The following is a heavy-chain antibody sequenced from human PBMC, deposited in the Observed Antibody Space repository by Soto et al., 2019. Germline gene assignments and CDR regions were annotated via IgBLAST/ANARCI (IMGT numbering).Heavy chain of an antibody. Sequence: PGESLKISCKGSGYSFTSYWIGRVRQMPGKGLEWMGIIYPGDSDTRYSPSFQGQVTISADKSISTAYLQWSSLKASNTAMYYCARTAAAGKYYYGTDVWGQGTTDTVSS. CDR2: IYPGDSDT. J-gene: IGHJ6*02. CDR3: ARTAAAGKYYYGTDV. V-gene: IGHV5-51*01. CDR1: GYSFTSYW. D-gene: IGHD6-13*01.